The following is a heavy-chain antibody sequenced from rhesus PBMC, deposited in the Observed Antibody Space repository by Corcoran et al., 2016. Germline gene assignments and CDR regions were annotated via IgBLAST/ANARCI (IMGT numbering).Heavy chain of an antibody. V-gene: IGHV4-76*01. J-gene: IGHJ4*01. D-gene: IGHD3-22*01. Sequence: QVQLQESGPGLVKPSETLSLTCAVSGGSISGGYDGSWIRQPPGKGLEWIGYIYGSSGSTTYNPSLKNRVTISKDTSKNQFSLKLSSVTAADTAVYYCARMESNWGQGVLVTVSS. CDR2: IYGSSGST. CDR1: GGSISGGYD. CDR3: ARMESN.